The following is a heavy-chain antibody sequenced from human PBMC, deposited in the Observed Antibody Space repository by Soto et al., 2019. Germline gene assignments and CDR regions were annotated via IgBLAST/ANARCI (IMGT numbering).Heavy chain of an antibody. Sequence: SETLSLTCTVSGGSISSYYWSWIRQPPGKGLEWIGYIYYWGGTDCNPSLKSRVTISVDTSKNQFSLKLSSVTAADMAVYYCATSTVTYFDHWGQGTLVTVSS. D-gene: IGHD4-17*01. CDR3: ATSTVTYFDH. V-gene: IGHV4-59*01. J-gene: IGHJ4*02. CDR1: GGSISSYY. CDR2: IYYWGGT.